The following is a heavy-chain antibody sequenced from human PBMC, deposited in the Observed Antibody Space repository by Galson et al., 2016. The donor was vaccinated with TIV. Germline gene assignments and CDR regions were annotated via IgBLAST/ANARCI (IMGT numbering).Heavy chain of an antibody. CDR2: IDWDDDK. J-gene: IGHJ4*02. D-gene: IGHD3-10*01. CDR1: GFSLHTSGVR. V-gene: IGHV2-70*04. CDR3: ARSTARGACIDY. Sequence: PALVKPTQTLTLTCTFSGFSLHTSGVRVSWIRQPPGKALEWLARIDWDDDKFYSTSLKSRLTISKDTSKNQVVLRMMNLDPEDTATYFCARSTARGACIDYWGQGTLVTVSS.